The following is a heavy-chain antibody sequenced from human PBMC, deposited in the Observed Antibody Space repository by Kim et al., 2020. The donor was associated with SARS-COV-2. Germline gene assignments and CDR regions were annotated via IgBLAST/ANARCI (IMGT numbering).Heavy chain of an antibody. J-gene: IGHJ3*02. CDR3: VRGRWGGAFDS. CDR2: I. V-gene: IGHV3-48*02. Sequence: ICHADSVKGRFTTSRDNGKYSLYLQMSSLADEDTAVYCCVRGRWGGAFDSWGQGTLVTVSS. D-gene: IGHD3-16*01.